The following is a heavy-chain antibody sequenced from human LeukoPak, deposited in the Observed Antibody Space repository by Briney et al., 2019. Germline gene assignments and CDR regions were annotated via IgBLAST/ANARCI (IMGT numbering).Heavy chain of an antibody. CDR1: GFTFSSYE. CDR2: ISSSGSTI. V-gene: IGHV3-48*03. Sequence: GGSLRLSRAASGFTFSSYEMNWVRQAPGKGLEWVSYISSSGSTIYYADSVKGRFTISRDNAKNSLYLQMNSLRAEDTAVYYCARDQNIAAAGTYYYGMDVWGQGTTVTVSS. CDR3: ARDQNIAAAGTYYYGMDV. D-gene: IGHD6-13*01. J-gene: IGHJ6*02.